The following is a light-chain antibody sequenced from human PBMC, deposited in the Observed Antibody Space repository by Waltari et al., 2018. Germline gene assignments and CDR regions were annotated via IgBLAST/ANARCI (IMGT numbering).Light chain of an antibody. CDR2: PAS. CDR1: QSVSSS. Sequence: IVMTQSPATLSVSPGERATLSCRASQSVSSSLAWYQQKPGQAPRLIIYPASTRATGFPTRFSGSGSGTEFTLTISSLQSEDFAVYYCQRYNNGGKTFGPGTKLEIK. J-gene: IGKJ2*01. V-gene: IGKV3-15*01. CDR3: QRYNNGGKT.